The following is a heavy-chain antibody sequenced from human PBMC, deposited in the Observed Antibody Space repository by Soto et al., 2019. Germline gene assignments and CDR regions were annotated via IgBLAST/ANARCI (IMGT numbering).Heavy chain of an antibody. Sequence: GESLKISCKGSGYSFTSYWIGWVRQMPGKGLEWMGIIYPGDSDTRYSPSFQGQVTISADKSISTAYLQWSSLKASDTAMYYCARLDTYYYGSGSYIFWFDPWGQGTLVTVSS. CDR3: ARLDTYYYGSGSYIFWFDP. CDR2: IYPGDSDT. CDR1: GYSFTSYW. D-gene: IGHD3-10*01. V-gene: IGHV5-51*01. J-gene: IGHJ5*02.